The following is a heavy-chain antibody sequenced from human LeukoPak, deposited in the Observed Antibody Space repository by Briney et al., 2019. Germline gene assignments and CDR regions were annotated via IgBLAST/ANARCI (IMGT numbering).Heavy chain of an antibody. CDR3: ARDFTGSGYYFDYYYGMDV. V-gene: IGHV3-21*01. D-gene: IGHD3-22*01. CDR1: GFTFSSYS. CDR2: ISSSSSYI. J-gene: IGHJ6*02. Sequence: GGSLRLSCAASGFTFSSYSMNWVRQAPGKGLEWASSISSSSSYIYYADSVKGRFTISRDNAKNSLYLQMNSLRAEDTAVYYCARDFTGSGYYFDYYYGMDVWGQGTTVIVSS.